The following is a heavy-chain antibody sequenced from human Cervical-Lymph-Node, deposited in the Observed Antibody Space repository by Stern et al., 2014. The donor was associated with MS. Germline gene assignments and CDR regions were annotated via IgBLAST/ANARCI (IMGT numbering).Heavy chain of an antibody. CDR3: ARDRNADI. J-gene: IGHJ3*02. Sequence: QVQLVQSGGGVVQPGRTLRLSCAASGFTFTSSAMHWVRQAPGKGLEWVAVISYDGRSQSFADSVKGRFTISRDNSKNTLYLQMNSLRARDTAVYYCARDRNADIWGQGTMVTVSS. CDR2: ISYDGRSQ. V-gene: IGHV3-30*04. CDR1: GFTFTSSA.